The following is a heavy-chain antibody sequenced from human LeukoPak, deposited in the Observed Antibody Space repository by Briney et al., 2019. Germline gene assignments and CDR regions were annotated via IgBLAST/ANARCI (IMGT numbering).Heavy chain of an antibody. CDR2: ISGSGGST. V-gene: IGHV3-23*01. D-gene: IGHD4-23*01. CDR1: GFTFSSYA. Sequence: PGGSLRLSCAASGFTFSSYAMSWVRQAPGKGLEWVSGISGSGGSTQYADSVKGRFTISRDNAKNSLYLQMNSLRAEDTAVYYCAGGMVTPFDYWGQGTLVTVSS. J-gene: IGHJ4*02. CDR3: AGGMVTPFDY.